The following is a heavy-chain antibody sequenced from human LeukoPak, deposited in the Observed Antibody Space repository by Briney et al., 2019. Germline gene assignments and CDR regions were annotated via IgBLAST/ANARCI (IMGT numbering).Heavy chain of an antibody. CDR2: INPNSGGT. J-gene: IGHJ4*02. Sequence: ASVKVSCKASGYTFTGYYMHWVRQDPGQGLEWMGWINPNSGGTNYAQKFQGRVTMTSDTSISSAYMVLSRLRSDDRAVYYCARDLYGGTSATFDYWGQGTLVTVSS. V-gene: IGHV1-2*02. CDR1: GYTFTGYY. D-gene: IGHD4-23*01. CDR3: ARDLYGGTSATFDY.